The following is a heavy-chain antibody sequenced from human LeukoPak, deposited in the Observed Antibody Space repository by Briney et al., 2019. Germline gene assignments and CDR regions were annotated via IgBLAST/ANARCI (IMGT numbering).Heavy chain of an antibody. D-gene: IGHD3-9*01. V-gene: IGHV4-39*07. CDR3: ARDVHDILPTY. J-gene: IGHJ4*02. Sequence: PSETLSLTCTVSGDSISSSRSYWGWIRQPPGKGLEWIGSIYYSGSTYYNPSLRSRVTISLDTSKNQFSLKLRSVTAADTAVYYCARDVHDILPTYWGQGTLVTVSS. CDR2: IYYSGST. CDR1: GDSISSSRSY.